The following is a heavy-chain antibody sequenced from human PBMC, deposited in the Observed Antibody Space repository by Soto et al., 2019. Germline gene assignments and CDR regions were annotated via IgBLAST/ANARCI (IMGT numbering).Heavy chain of an antibody. CDR2: INHSGST. V-gene: IGHV4-34*04. CDR3: ASPPMKYCSSISCSPDYNYYMDV. CDR1: GGSLSDYY. D-gene: IGHD2-2*01. J-gene: IGHJ6*03. Sequence: QVQLQQWGAGLLKPSGTLSLTCGVSGGSLSDYYWSWIRQPPGKGLEWIGEINHSGSTNVNPSFKSRATISVDASKSQFSLSLSSVTAADTAMYYCASPPMKYCSSISCSPDYNYYMDVWGTGTAVTVSS.